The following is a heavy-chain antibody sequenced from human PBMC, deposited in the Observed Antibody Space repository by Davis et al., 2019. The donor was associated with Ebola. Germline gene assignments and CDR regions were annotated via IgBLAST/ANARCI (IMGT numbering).Heavy chain of an antibody. CDR2: INPSGDTP. Sequence: ASVKVSCKASGYTFTNYYVHWVRQAPGQGLEWMGIINPSGDTPRYAHKFQGRVTMTRDTSTSTVYMEVISLRSEDTAVYYCASLYSSSIGDTGYWGQGTLVTVSS. J-gene: IGHJ4*02. CDR3: ASLYSSSIGDTGY. D-gene: IGHD6-6*01. CDR1: GYTFTNYY. V-gene: IGHV1-46*01.